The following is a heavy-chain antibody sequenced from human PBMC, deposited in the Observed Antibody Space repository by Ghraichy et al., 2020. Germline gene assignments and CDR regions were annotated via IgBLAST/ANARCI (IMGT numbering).Heavy chain of an antibody. CDR3: ARAICIGLRGNYCSSTSDLGAPDY. D-gene: IGHD2-2*01. J-gene: IGHJ4*02. CDR2: IIPIFGTA. CDR1: GGTFSSYA. V-gene: IGHV1-69*13. Sequence: SVKVSCKASGGTFSSYAISWVRQAPGQGLEWMGGIIPIFGTANYAQKFQGRVTITADESTSTAYMELSSLRSEDTAVYYCARAICIGLRGNYCSSTSDLGAPDYWGQGTLVTVSS.